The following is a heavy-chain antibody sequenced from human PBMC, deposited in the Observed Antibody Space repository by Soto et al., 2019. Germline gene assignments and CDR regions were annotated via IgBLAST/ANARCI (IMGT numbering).Heavy chain of an antibody. J-gene: IGHJ6*03. CDR2: ISGSGGST. Sequence: GGSLRLSCAASGFTFSSYAMSWVRQAPGKGLEWVSAISGSGGSTYYADSVKGRFTISRDNSKNTLYLQMNSRRAEDTAVYYCAKVLQQQLVHKKSSYYYDFCMDVWGKGPTVTAAS. CDR3: AKVLQQQLVHKKSSYYYDFCMDV. D-gene: IGHD6-13*01. CDR1: GFTFSSYA. V-gene: IGHV3-23*01.